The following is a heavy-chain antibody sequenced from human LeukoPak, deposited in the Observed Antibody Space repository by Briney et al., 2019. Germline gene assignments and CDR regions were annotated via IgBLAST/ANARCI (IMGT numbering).Heavy chain of an antibody. CDR3: AKDPRITAAGTVQYFDY. D-gene: IGHD6-13*01. CDR2: ISGSGGST. CDR1: GFTFRSYG. V-gene: IGHV3-23*01. Sequence: GGSLRLSWAAYGFTFRSYGMSWVRQAPGKGLEWVSAISGSGGSTNYADSVKGRFTISRDTSKNTLYLQMNSLRAEDTAVYYCAKDPRITAAGTVQYFDYWGQGTLVTVSS. J-gene: IGHJ4*02.